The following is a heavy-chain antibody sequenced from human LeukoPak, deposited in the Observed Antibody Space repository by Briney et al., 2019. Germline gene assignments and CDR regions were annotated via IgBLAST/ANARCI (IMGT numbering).Heavy chain of an antibody. CDR3: ATGPRNDP. D-gene: IGHD1-14*01. CDR2: VHPDNGNT. Sequence: ASVKVSCKTSGYPFTKWEINWVRQAARQGLEWLGWVHPDNGNTYYAQRFRGRVTMSRDTSTTTAYMELSGLRSDDTAVYFCATGPRNDPWGQGTLVTVSS. CDR1: GYPFTKWE. J-gene: IGHJ5*02. V-gene: IGHV1-8*01.